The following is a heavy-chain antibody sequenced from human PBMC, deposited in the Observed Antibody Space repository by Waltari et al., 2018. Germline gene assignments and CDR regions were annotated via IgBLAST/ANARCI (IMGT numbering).Heavy chain of an antibody. CDR1: GFTVSRHS. V-gene: IGHV3-53*02. Sequence: EVQLVETGGGLIQPGGSLRISCAASGFTVSRHSMRWVRQAPGKGLEWVSVIYSGGSTYYADSVKGRFTMSRDNSKNTLYLQMNSLRAEDTAVYYCARAHQLHYMDVWGKGTTVTVSS. CDR2: IYSGGST. CDR3: ARAHQLHYMDV. D-gene: IGHD2-2*01. J-gene: IGHJ6*03.